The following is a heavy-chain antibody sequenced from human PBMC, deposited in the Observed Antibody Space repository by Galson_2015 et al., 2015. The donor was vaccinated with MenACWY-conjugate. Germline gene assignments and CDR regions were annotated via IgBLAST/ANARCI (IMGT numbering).Heavy chain of an antibody. J-gene: IGHJ5*02. D-gene: IGHD3-16*01. CDR2: IYPADSDT. Sequence: QSGAEVKKAGESLKISCKASGYTFNTYWIAWVRQMPGKGLECMGIIYPADSDTRYSPSFQGHVTLSVDKSSSTAYLQWSSLKSSDSAMYYGARHQLGAAGDLWGQGTLVIVSS. CDR3: ARHQLGAAGDL. CDR1: GYTFNTYW. V-gene: IGHV5-51*01.